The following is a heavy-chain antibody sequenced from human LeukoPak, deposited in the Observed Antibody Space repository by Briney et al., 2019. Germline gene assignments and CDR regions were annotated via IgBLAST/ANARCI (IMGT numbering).Heavy chain of an antibody. CDR1: GFTFTGYY. CDR3: ARDNSVGDNAWWFDP. J-gene: IGHJ5*02. V-gene: IGHV1-2*02. CDR2: INPNSGGT. D-gene: IGHD1-26*01. Sequence: ASVKVSCKASGFTFTGYYMHWVRQAPGQGLEWVGWINPNSGGTNYAEKFQGRVIMTRDMSTSTDYMELSSLRSEDTAIYYCARDNSVGDNAWWFDPWGQGTLVIVSS.